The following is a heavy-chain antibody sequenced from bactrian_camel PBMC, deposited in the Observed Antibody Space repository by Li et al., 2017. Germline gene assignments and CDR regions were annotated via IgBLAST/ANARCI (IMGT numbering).Heavy chain of an antibody. CDR3: ASNTRFGGYCNTFLDYNY. CDR1: GYTYSRYC. Sequence: VQLVESGGGSVQVGGSLRLSCAASGYTYSRYCPGWFRQAIGKEREGVAQIARDGTIRYADSVKGRFTISKDNYKNTLYLQMNSLKPEDTAMYYCASNTRFGGYCNTFLDYNYWGQGTQVTVS. CDR2: IARDGTI. J-gene: IGHJ4*01. D-gene: IGHD2*01. V-gene: IGHV3S53*01.